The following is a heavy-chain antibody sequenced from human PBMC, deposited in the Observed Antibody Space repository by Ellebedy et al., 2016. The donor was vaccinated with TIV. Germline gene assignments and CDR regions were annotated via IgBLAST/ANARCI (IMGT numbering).Heavy chain of an antibody. D-gene: IGHD3-3*01. CDR2: IIPILAIA. J-gene: IGHJ4*02. CDR3: ARESYYGFWSGHYQNYFDY. CDR1: GGNFSSYA. V-gene: IGHV1-69*04. Sequence: ASVKVSCKASGGNFSSYAISWVRQAPGQGLEWMGRIIPILAIANYAQKFQGRVTITADKSTNTAYMELSSLRSEDTALYYCARESYYGFWSGHYQNYFDYWGQGTLVTVSA.